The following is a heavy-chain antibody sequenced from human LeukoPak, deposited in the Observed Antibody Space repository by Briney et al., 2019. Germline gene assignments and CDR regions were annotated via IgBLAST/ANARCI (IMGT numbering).Heavy chain of an antibody. J-gene: IGHJ6*02. V-gene: IGHV3-74*01. Sequence: GGSLRLSCAASGFTFSDYWMHWVCQAPGKGLVWVSRIISDGTSATDADSVKGRFTMSRDNAKNTLYLEMNSLRADDTAVYYCARDARYNIDVWGQGTTVTVSS. D-gene: IGHD3-9*01. CDR1: GFTFSDYW. CDR3: ARDARYNIDV. CDR2: IISDGTSA.